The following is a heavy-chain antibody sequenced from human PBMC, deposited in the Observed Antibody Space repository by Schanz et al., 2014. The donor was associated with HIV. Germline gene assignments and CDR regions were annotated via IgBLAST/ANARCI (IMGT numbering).Heavy chain of an antibody. J-gene: IGHJ4*02. CDR3: ARGPWAGSGSYPLDY. CDR2: INHRGIT. V-gene: IGHV4-59*12. Sequence: QVQLQESGPGLVNPSETLSLSCTVSGGSIDNYYWSWIRQPAGKGLEWIGEINHRGITNYNPSLESRVTISMDPSKNQFSLKLNSATAADTATYYCARGPWAGSGSYPLDYWGQGTLVTVSS. CDR1: GGSIDNYY. D-gene: IGHD3-10*01.